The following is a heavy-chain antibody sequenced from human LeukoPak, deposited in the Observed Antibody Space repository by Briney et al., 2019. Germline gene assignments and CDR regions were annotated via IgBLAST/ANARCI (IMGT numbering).Heavy chain of an antibody. CDR3: AKDLGFGYYSDNSGYFDY. D-gene: IGHD3-22*01. CDR2: IKQDGSEN. Sequence: PGGSLRLSCAASGFTFSRFWMRWVRQAPGKGLEWVADIKQDGSENFYVDSVKGRFTISRDNAKNSLYLQMNSLRAEDTAVYYCAKDLGFGYYSDNSGYFDYWGQGTLVTVSS. V-gene: IGHV3-7*01. CDR1: GFTFSRFW. J-gene: IGHJ4*02.